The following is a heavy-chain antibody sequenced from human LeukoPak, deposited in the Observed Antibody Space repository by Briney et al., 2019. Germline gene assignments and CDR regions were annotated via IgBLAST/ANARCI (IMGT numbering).Heavy chain of an antibody. CDR2: IKENGNEQ. J-gene: IGHJ3*02. D-gene: IGHD1-14*01. Sequence: SGGSLRLSCTSSGFTFSSYWMSWVRQAPGKGPEWVAHIKENGNEQYYADFVKGRFTISRDNAKKSLCLQMNSLRAEDTALYYCARGPGDFDASDIWGQGTMVTVSS. V-gene: IGHV3-7*01. CDR1: GFTFSSYW. CDR3: ARGPGDFDASDI.